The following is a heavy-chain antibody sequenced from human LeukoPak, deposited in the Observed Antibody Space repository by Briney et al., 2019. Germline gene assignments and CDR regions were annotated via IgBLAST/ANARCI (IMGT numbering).Heavy chain of an antibody. Sequence: GGSLRLSCAASGFTFDDYGMSWVRQAPGKGLEWVSGINWNGGSTGYADSVKGRFTISRDNAKNSLYLQMNSLRAEDTALYYCARADGDYFGYYFDYWGQGTLVTVSS. D-gene: IGHD4-17*01. CDR3: ARADGDYFGYYFDY. V-gene: IGHV3-20*04. CDR2: INWNGGST. CDR1: GFTFDDYG. J-gene: IGHJ4*02.